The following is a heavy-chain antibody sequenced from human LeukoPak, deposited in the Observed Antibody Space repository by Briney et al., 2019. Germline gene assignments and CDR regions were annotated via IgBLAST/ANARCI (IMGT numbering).Heavy chain of an antibody. V-gene: IGHV3-30-3*01. Sequence: GGSLRLSCAASGFTFSSYAMHWVRQAPGKGLEWVAVISYDGSNKYYADSVKGRFTISRDNSKNSLYLQMNSLRAEDTAVYYCARDEGRSPGIAVADPWDYWGQGTLVTVSS. CDR3: ARDEGRSPGIAVADPWDY. CDR1: GFTFSSYA. D-gene: IGHD6-19*01. CDR2: ISYDGSNK. J-gene: IGHJ4*02.